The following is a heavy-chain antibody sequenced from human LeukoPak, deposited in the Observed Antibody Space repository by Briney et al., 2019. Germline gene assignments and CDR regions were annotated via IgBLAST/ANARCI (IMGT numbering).Heavy chain of an antibody. D-gene: IGHD3-22*01. Sequence: GGSLRLSCAASGFDFGAYEMNWVRQAPGKGLEWVAYFAGSDTTKYYADSVRGRFTISRDNAKNSLYLQMNSLRAKDTALYYCTTLGYHLDSWGQGTLVTVSS. CDR1: GFDFGAYE. V-gene: IGHV3-48*03. CDR3: TTLGYHLDS. CDR2: FAGSDTTK. J-gene: IGHJ4*02.